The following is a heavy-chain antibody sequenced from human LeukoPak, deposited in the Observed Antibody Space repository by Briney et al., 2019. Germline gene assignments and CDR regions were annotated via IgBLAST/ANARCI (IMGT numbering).Heavy chain of an antibody. CDR2: IYPGDSDT. V-gene: IGHV5-51*01. CDR1: GYSFTSYW. Sequence: GESLKISCKGSGYSFTSYWIGWVRPLPGKGLQWRGIIYPGDSDTRYSPSFQGQVTISADKSISAAYLQWSSLKASDTAMYYCARLRPQDAFDIWGQGTMVTVSS. CDR3: ARLRPQDAFDI. J-gene: IGHJ3*02.